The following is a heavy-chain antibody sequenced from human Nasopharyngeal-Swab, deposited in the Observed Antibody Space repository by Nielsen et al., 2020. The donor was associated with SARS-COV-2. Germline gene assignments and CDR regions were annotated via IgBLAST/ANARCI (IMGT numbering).Heavy chain of an antibody. D-gene: IGHD3-22*01. CDR2: ISYDGSNK. Sequence: GESLKISCAASGFTFSSYAMHWVRQAPGKGLEWVAVISYDGSNKYYAGSVKGRFTISRDNSKNTLYLQMNSLRAEDTAVYYCARDGRIGSWRVYDSSGDFDYWGQGTLVTVSS. CDR1: GFTFSSYA. V-gene: IGHV3-30*04. CDR3: ARDGRIGSWRVYDSSGDFDY. J-gene: IGHJ4*02.